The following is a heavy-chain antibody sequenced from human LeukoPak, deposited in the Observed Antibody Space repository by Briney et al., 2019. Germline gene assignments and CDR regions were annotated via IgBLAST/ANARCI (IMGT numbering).Heavy chain of an antibody. CDR2: ISYDGSNK. CDR3: AKDFGYYDSSGYYRGHYFDY. CDR1: GFTFSSYG. D-gene: IGHD3-22*01. J-gene: IGHJ4*02. Sequence: GGSLRLSRAASGFTFSSYGMHWVRQAPGKGLEWVAVISYDGSNKYYADSVKGRYTISRDNSKNTLYLQMNSLRAEDTAVYYCAKDFGYYDSSGYYRGHYFDYWGQGTLVTVSS. V-gene: IGHV3-30*18.